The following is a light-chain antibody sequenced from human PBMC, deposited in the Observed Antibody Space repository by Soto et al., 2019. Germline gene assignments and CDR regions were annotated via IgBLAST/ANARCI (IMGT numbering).Light chain of an antibody. CDR1: QSVSSSY. J-gene: IGKJ4*01. Sequence: EIVLTQSPGTLSLSPGERATLSCRASQSVSSSYLAWYQQKPGQAPRLLIYGSSRRTIGIPDRFSGSGSGTDFTLTISRLEPEDVAVYYCHQYERSPLTFGGGTKVEIK. V-gene: IGKV3-20*01. CDR3: HQYERSPLT. CDR2: GSS.